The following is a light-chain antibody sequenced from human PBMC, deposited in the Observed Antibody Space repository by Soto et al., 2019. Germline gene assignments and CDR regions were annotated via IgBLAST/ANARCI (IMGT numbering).Light chain of an antibody. V-gene: IGKV3-15*01. CDR3: QQHDQLPPA. CDR1: QSLRSN. CDR2: SAS. J-gene: IGKJ1*01. Sequence: EIVMTQSPVTLSVSPGETVILSCRASQSLRSNLAWYQQKPGQTPRLLIYSASIRAAATPARFSGSGAGTNFSLSSSSLQSEDFAVYYCQQHDQLPPAFGQGTKVDLK.